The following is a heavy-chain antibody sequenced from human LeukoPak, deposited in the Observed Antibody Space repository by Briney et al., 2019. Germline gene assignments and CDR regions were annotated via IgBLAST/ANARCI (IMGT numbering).Heavy chain of an antibody. Sequence: SQTLSLTCAISGDSVSSNSAAWNWLRQSPSRGLEWLGRTYYRSKWYNDYAVSVKSRITINPDTSKNQFSLQLNSVTPEDTAVYYCASQQQLGLYNWFDPWGQGTLVTVSS. CDR1: GDSVSSNSAA. V-gene: IGHV6-1*01. CDR3: ASQQQLGLYNWFDP. J-gene: IGHJ5*02. CDR2: TYYRSKWYN. D-gene: IGHD6-13*01.